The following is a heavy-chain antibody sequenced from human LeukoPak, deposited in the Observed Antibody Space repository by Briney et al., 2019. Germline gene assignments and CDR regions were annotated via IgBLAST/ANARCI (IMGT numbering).Heavy chain of an antibody. Sequence: ASVKVSCKASGYTFNNHYMYWVRQAPGQGLEWMGVINPSGGSTSYAQKFQGRVTMTTDTSTSTAYMELRSLRSDDTAVYYCARDQGPYYYDSSGSGFDPWGQGTLVTVSS. D-gene: IGHD3-22*01. CDR2: INPSGGST. CDR1: GYTFNNHY. CDR3: ARDQGPYYYDSSGSGFDP. J-gene: IGHJ5*02. V-gene: IGHV1-46*02.